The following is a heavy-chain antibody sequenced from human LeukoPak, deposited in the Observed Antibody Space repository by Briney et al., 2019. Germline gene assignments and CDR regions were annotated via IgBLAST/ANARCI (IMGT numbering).Heavy chain of an antibody. CDR1: GYSFTSYW. CDR2: IDPSDSST. D-gene: IGHD6-6*01. Sequence: GESLKISCKGSGYSFTSYWISWVRQMPGKGLEWMGRIDPSDSSTNYSPSFQGHVTISADKSISTAYLQWSSLKASDTAMYYCARRVSSSGWFDPWGQGTLVTVSS. V-gene: IGHV5-10-1*01. CDR3: ARRVSSSGWFDP. J-gene: IGHJ5*02.